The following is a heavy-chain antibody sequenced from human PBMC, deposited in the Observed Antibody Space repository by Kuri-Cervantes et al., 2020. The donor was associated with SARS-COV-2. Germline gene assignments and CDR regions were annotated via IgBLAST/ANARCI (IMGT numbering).Heavy chain of an antibody. Sequence: GSLRLSCAASGFTFNTYWMNWVRQAPGKGLEWVANIKQDGSEKYYVDSEKGRFTISRDNAKNSLYLQMNSLRAEDTAVYYCTRDGGYSGSSGGKYYYYYYGMDVWGQGTTVTVSS. CDR2: IKQDGSEK. CDR3: TRDGGYSGSSGGKYYYYYYGMDV. D-gene: IGHD6-6*01. V-gene: IGHV3-7*03. CDR1: GFTFNTYW. J-gene: IGHJ6*02.